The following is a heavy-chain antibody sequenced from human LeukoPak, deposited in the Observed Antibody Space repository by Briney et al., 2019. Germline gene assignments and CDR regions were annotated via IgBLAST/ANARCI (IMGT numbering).Heavy chain of an antibody. Sequence: SETLSLTCTVSGGSMTGSYWSWIRQSPGKGLEWIGYIYYSGTTNYNPPLKSRVTISVDTSKNQFSLTLTSVTAADTAVYFCARGGWSLDLWGRGTLAAVSS. CDR1: GGSMTGSY. D-gene: IGHD1-26*01. CDR3: ARGGWSLDL. CDR2: IYYSGTT. V-gene: IGHV4-59*01. J-gene: IGHJ2*01.